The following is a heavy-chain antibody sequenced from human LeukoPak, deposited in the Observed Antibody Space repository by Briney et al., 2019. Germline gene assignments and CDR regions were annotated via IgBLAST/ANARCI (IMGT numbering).Heavy chain of an antibody. CDR1: GDSIRSSDYY. D-gene: IGHD2-21*02. Sequence: KSSETLSLTCTVSGDSIRSSDYYWGCIRQSPGKGLEWIGTISDGGSTYYNPSLKSRVTISADKSKNQFSLKLNSVTAADTAVYYCARRNSCGEGCYSSFDYWGQGTPVTVSS. V-gene: IGHV4-39*07. CDR2: ISDGGST. J-gene: IGHJ4*02. CDR3: ARRNSCGEGCYSSFDY.